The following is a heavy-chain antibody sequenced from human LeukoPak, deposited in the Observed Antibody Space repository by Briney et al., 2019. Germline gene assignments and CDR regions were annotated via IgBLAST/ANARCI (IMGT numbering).Heavy chain of an antibody. V-gene: IGHV3-23*01. CDR2: ISDSSDRT. D-gene: IGHD2-2*01. Sequence: GGSLRLSCAASGFTFTSYAMSWVRQAPGKGLEWVSTISDSSDRTYYADSVKGRFTISRDNSKNTLYLQMNSLRAEDTAVYSCALCRLPFYGMDVWGQGTTVTVSS. CDR3: ALCRLPFYGMDV. J-gene: IGHJ6*02. CDR1: GFTFTSYA.